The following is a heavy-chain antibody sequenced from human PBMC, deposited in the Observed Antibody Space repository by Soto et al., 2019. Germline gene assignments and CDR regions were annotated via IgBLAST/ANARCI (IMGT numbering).Heavy chain of an antibody. J-gene: IGHJ4*02. Sequence: QVQLVQSGAEVKKPGASVKVSCKASGYTFTSYDINWVRQATGQGLEWMGWMNPNSGNTGYAQKFQGRVTMTRKATISTAYMELSRLGSEVTAVYYCAITHLRFGEHHYGGQGTLVTVSS. CDR2: MNPNSGNT. V-gene: IGHV1-8*01. D-gene: IGHD3-10*01. CDR3: AITHLRFGEHHY. CDR1: GYTFTSYD.